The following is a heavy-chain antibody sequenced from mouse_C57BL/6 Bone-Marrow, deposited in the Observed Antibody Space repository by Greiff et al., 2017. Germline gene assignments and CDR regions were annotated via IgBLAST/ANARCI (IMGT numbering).Heavy chain of an antibody. D-gene: IGHD1-1*01. CDR2: IDPETGGT. CDR3: TNYYGSRGY. J-gene: IGHJ2*01. CDR1: GYTFTDYE. Sequence: QVQLKQSGAELVRPGASVTLSCKASGYTFTDYEMHWVKQTPVHGLEWIGAIDPETGGTASTQKFKGKAILTADKSSSTAYMELRSLTSEDSAVYYCTNYYGSRGYWGQGTTLTVSS. V-gene: IGHV1-15*01.